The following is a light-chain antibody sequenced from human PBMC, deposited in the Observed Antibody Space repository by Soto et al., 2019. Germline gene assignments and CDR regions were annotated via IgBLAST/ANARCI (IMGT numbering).Light chain of an antibody. CDR2: AAS. J-gene: IGKJ3*01. CDR1: QDIRNN. Sequence: DIPMTQSPSSRSASVGDRVTITCRASQDIRNNLAWYQQKPGKVPKVLIYAASTLQSGVPSRFSGSGSGTDFTLTISSLQPADVATYYCQRYNGARETFGPGTKVDIK. CDR3: QRYNGARET. V-gene: IGKV1-27*01.